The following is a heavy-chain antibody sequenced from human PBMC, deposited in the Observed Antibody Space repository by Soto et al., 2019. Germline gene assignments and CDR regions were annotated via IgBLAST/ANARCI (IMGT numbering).Heavy chain of an antibody. CDR2: IYYSGST. V-gene: IGHV4-39*01. Sequence: SETLSLTCTVSGSSISSSSYYWGWIRQPPGKGLEWIGSIYYSGSTYYNPSLKSRVTISVDTSKNQFSLQLSSVTAADTAVYYCARYPRLDCWGQGTLVTVSS. J-gene: IGHJ4*02. CDR3: ARYPRLDC. CDR1: GSSISSSSYY.